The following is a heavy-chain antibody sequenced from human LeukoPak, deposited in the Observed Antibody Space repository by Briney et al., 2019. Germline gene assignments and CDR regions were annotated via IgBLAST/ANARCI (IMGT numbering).Heavy chain of an antibody. CDR1: GFTFRDYN. CDR2: ITDSGSSI. V-gene: IGHV3-11*01. Sequence: GGSLRLSCAASGFTFRDYNMNWVRQAPGQGLEGVSYITDSGSSIHYADSVNGRFPISRDNAKNSLYLQMNSLRAEDSAVYYCARSIGLTGGGVDVWGRGTTVTVSS. CDR3: ARSIGLTGGGVDV. D-gene: IGHD3-9*01. J-gene: IGHJ6*02.